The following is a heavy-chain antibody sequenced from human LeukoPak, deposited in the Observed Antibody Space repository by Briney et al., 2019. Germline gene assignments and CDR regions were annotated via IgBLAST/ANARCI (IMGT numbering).Heavy chain of an antibody. V-gene: IGHV1-2*02. CDR2: LNPNSGGT. Sequence: ASVKVSCKASGYTFTDYYIHWVRQAPGQGLEWMGWLNPNSGGTNYAQKFQGRVTMTRDTSISTAYMNLNRLRSDDTATYYCARDHSTNGLYAMGVWGQGTTVTVS. D-gene: IGHD1/OR15-1a*01. CDR3: ARDHSTNGLYAMGV. J-gene: IGHJ6*02. CDR1: GYTFTDYY.